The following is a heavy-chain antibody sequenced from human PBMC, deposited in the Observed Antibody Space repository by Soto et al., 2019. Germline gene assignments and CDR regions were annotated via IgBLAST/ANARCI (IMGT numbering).Heavy chain of an antibody. CDR2: ISGSGGST. J-gene: IGHJ4*02. D-gene: IGHD4-4*01. CDR3: AKGNTVLGDYFDY. CDR1: GFTFSSYA. V-gene: IGHV3-23*01. Sequence: EVQLLESGGGLVQPGGSLRLSCAASGFTFSSYAMSWVRQAPGKELEWVSAISGSGGSTYYADSVKGRFTISRDNSKNTLYLQMNSLRAEDTAVYYCAKGNTVLGDYFDYWGQGTLVTVSS.